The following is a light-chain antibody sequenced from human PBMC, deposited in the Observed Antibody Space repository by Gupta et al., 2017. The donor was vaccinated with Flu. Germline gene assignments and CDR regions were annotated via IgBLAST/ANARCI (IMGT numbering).Light chain of an antibody. J-gene: IGKJ1*01. CDR2: EAA. CDR1: QNINNY. V-gene: IGKV1-5*03. Sequence: DIQMTQSPSTLSASVGDRVTITCRTSQNINNYLAWYLQKPGKAPKLLIYEAASLESGVPPRFSGSESGTEFTLTISSLQPDDFATYYCQQEKNFPWTFGQGTKVEVK. CDR3: QQEKNFPWT.